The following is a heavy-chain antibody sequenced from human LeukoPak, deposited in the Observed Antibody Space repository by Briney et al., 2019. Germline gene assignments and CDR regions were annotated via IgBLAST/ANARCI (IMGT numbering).Heavy chain of an antibody. V-gene: IGHV3-48*03. Sequence: GGSLRLSCAASGFTFSSYEMNWVRQAPGKGLGWVSYISNSGSTLYYADSVKGRFTISRDNAKNSLYLQMNSLRAEDTAVYYCARSLFWDILAPGAFDIWGQGTMVTVSS. CDR1: GFTFSSYE. J-gene: IGHJ3*02. D-gene: IGHD3-9*01. CDR2: ISNSGSTL. CDR3: ARSLFWDILAPGAFDI.